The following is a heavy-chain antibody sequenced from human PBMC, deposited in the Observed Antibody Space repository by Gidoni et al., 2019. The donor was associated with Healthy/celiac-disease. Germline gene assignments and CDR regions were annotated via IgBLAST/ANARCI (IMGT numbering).Heavy chain of an antibody. Sequence: EVQLVESGGGLVQPGGSLKLSCAASGFTFSGSAMHWVRQASGKGLGWVGRIRSKANSYATAYAASVKGRFTISRDDSKNTAYLQMNSLKTEDTAVYYCTGSYYDSSGYSDAFDIWGQGTMVTVSS. V-gene: IGHV3-73*01. CDR3: TGSYYDSSGYSDAFDI. D-gene: IGHD3-22*01. J-gene: IGHJ3*02. CDR1: GFTFSGSA. CDR2: IRSKANSYAT.